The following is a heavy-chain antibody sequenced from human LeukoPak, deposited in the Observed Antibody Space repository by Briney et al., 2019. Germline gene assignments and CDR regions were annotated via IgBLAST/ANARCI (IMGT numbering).Heavy chain of an antibody. CDR1: GYTFTGYY. Sequence: GASVKVSLKSSGYTFTGYYMHWVRQAPGQGLEWMGWINPNSGGTNYAQKFQGRVTMTRDTSISTAYMELSRLRSDDTAVYYCARGGLVSMVQGVIITFVDYWGQGTLVTVSS. D-gene: IGHD3-10*01. V-gene: IGHV1-2*02. J-gene: IGHJ4*02. CDR2: INPNSGGT. CDR3: ARGGLVSMVQGVIITFVDY.